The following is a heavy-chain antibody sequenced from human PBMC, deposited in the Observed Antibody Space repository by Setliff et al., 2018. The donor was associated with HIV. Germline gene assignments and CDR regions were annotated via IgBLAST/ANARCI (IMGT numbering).Heavy chain of an antibody. D-gene: IGHD1-26*01. CDR2: INHSVSP. CDR3: GRGGATTFFDY. J-gene: IGHJ4*02. Sequence: PSETLSLTCTVSGGSISGGGYYWSWIRQPPGKGREWIGEINHSVSPNYNPSLKSRVTISVDTSKNQFSLKLSSVTAADTAVYYCGRGGATTFFDYWGQGTLVTVSS. V-gene: IGHV4-34*01. CDR1: GGSISGGGYY.